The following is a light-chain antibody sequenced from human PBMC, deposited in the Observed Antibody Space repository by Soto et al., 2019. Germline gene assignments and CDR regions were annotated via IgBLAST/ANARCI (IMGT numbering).Light chain of an antibody. CDR2: SN. CDR1: SSNIGSNT. J-gene: IGLJ2*01. V-gene: IGLV1-44*01. CDR3: AVWDDSLNGVV. Sequence: QSVLTQPPSASGTPGQRVTISCSGSSSNIGSNTITWYQQLPGTAPKLLIYSNQRPSGVPDRFSGSKSGTSASLAISGLQSEDEADYYCAVWDDSLNGVVFGGGTKLTVL.